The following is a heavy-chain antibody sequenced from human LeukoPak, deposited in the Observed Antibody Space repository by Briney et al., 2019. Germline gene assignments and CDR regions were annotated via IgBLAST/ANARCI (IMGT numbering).Heavy chain of an antibody. Sequence: SVTVSCKASGGTYNSYAISWVRQAPGQGLEWMGRIIPILGIANYAQKFQGRVTITADKSTSTAYMEVSSLRSEDTAVYYCASFQLWGQGTLVTVSA. J-gene: IGHJ1*01. CDR2: IIPILGIA. V-gene: IGHV1-69*04. CDR1: GGTYNSYA. CDR3: ASFQL.